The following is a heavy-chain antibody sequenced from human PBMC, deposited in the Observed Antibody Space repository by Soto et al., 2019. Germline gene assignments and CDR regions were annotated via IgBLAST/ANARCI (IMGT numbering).Heavy chain of an antibody. CDR2: LNIAGTI. CDR1: GASISSFN. CDR3: ARDRGEYTSSWFWYFSH. D-gene: IGHD6-13*01. Sequence: QLQESGPGLVKPSETLSLTCSVSGASISSFNWNWVRQPAGKGPEWVGRLNIAGTINYNPSLKSPITMSMDTSKNQISLHLRSVTAADTAIYYCARDRGEYTSSWFWYFSHWGHGTLVTVSS. J-gene: IGHJ2*01. V-gene: IGHV4-4*07.